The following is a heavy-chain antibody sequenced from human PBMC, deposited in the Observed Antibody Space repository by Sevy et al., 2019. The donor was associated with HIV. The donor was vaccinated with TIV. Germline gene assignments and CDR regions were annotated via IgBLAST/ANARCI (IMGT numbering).Heavy chain of an antibody. CDR2: ISSSSSYI. V-gene: IGHV3-21*01. Sequence: GGSLRLSCAASGFTFSSYSMNWVRQAPGKGLEWVSSISSSSSYIYYADSVKVRFTISRDNAKNSLYLQMNSLRAEDTAVYYCARDRGALFDYWGQGTLVTVSS. J-gene: IGHJ4*02. CDR3: ARDRGALFDY. CDR1: GFTFSSYS. D-gene: IGHD3-16*02.